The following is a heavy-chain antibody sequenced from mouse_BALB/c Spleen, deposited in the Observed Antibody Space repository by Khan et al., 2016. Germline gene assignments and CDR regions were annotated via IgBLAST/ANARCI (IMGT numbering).Heavy chain of an antibody. Sequence: EVQLQESGPGLVKPSQSLSLTCSVTGYSITSGYYWNWIRQFPGHNLEWMGYISYDGSNNYNPSLKNRISIARDTSKNQFFLKLNSVTTEYTATSYCASLRRVYAMDYWGQGTSVTVSS. D-gene: IGHD2-12*01. CDR3: ASLRRVYAMDY. J-gene: IGHJ4*01. CDR1: GYSITSGYY. CDR2: ISYDGSN. V-gene: IGHV3-6*02.